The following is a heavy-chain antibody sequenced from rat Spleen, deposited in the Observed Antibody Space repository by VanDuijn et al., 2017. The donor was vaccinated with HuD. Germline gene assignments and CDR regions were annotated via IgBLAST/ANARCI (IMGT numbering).Heavy chain of an antibody. J-gene: IGHJ2*01. CDR1: GFIFSDYY. Sequence: EVQLVESGGGLVQPGRSLKLSCAASGFIFSDYYMAWVRQAPKKGLEWVASISYEGSGTYYGDSVKGRFTISRDNANSTLYLQMDSLRSEDTATYYCARPNYPGFNYFDYWGQGVMVTVSS. CDR3: ARPNYPGFNYFDY. CDR2: ISYEGSGT. D-gene: IGHD1-4*01. V-gene: IGHV5-22*01.